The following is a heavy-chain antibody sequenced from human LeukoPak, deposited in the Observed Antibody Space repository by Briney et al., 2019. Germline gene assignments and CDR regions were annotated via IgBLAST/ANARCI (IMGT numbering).Heavy chain of an antibody. D-gene: IGHD6-19*01. CDR2: IYTSGST. Sequence: PSETLSLTCTVSGGSISSGSYYWSWIRQPAGKGLEWIGRIYTSGSTNYNPSLKSRVTTSVDTSKNQFSLKLSSVTAADTAAYYCATSSGWYPLYYYYMDVWGKGTTVTISS. CDR1: GGSISSGSYY. CDR3: ATSSGWYPLYYYYMDV. V-gene: IGHV4-61*02. J-gene: IGHJ6*03.